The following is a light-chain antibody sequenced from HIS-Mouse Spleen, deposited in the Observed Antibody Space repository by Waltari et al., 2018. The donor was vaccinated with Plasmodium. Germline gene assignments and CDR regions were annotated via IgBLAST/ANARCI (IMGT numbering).Light chain of an antibody. Sequence: DIQLTQSPSFLSASVGDRVTITCRASQGISSYLAWYQQKPGKAPKLLIYAASTLQRGVPSRFHSIGAVTEFTLTSGSLQPEDFATYYGQQLNSYPPFFGGGTKVEIK. CDR3: QQLNSYPPF. J-gene: IGKJ4*01. CDR2: AAS. CDR1: QGISSY. V-gene: IGKV1-9*01.